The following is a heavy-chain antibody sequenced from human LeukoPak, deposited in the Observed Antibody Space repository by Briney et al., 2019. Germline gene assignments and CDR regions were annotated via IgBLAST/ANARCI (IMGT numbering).Heavy chain of an antibody. Sequence: GGSLRISCQGSGYSFSNYWITWVRQMPGNGLEWMGRIVPSDSYTNYRPSFQGHVTISADKSISTAYLQWSSLKASDTAMYYCARRSCSGGRCYLDYWGQGTLVTVSS. CDR1: GYSFSNYW. CDR2: IVPSDSYT. J-gene: IGHJ4*02. V-gene: IGHV5-10-1*01. CDR3: ARRSCSGGRCYLDY. D-gene: IGHD2-15*01.